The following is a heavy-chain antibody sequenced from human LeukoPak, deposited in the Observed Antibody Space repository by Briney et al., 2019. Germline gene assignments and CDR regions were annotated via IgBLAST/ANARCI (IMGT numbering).Heavy chain of an antibody. CDR2: MNPNSGNT. CDR3: ARAGISSPTPDY. V-gene: IGHV1-8*02. CDR1: GGTFSSYA. Sequence: ASVKVSCKASGGTFSSYAINWVRQATGQGLEWMGWMNPNSGNTGYAQKFQGRVTMTRNTSISTAYMELSSLRSEDTAVYYCARAGISSPTPDYWGQGTLVTVSS. J-gene: IGHJ4*02. D-gene: IGHD6-13*01.